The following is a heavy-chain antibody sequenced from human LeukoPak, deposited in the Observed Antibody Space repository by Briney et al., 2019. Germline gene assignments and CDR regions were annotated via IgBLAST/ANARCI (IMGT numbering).Heavy chain of an antibody. D-gene: IGHD2-21*01. J-gene: IGHJ3*02. CDR1: GFTFSDYY. Sequence: GGSLRLSCAASGFTFSDYYMSWIRQAPGKGLEWVSVIYSGGSTYYADSVKGRFTISRDNSKNTLYLQMNSLRAEDTAVYYCANLGDLCGDGIWGQGTMVTVSS. CDR3: ANLGDLCGDGI. V-gene: IGHV3-53*01. CDR2: IYSGGST.